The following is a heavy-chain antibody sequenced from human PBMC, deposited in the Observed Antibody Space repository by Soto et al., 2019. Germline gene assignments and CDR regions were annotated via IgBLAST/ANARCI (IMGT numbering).Heavy chain of an antibody. CDR3: ATRKVEYCGGDCYKFDY. CDR2: ISAYNGNT. V-gene: IGHV1-18*01. J-gene: IGHJ4*02. CDR1: GYTFTSYG. Sequence: ASVKVSCKASGYTFTSYGISWVRQAPGQGLEWMGWISAYNGNTNYAQKLQGRVTMTTDTSTSTAYMELRSLRSDDTAVYYCATRKVEYCGGDCYKFDYWGQGTLVTVSS. D-gene: IGHD2-21*02.